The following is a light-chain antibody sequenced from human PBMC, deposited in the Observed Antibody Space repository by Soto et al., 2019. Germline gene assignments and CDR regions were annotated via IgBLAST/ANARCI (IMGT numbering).Light chain of an antibody. CDR3: SSPGGNSPYV. V-gene: IGLV2-8*01. Sequence: QSALTQPPSASGSPGQSVAISCTGTTSDIGGYNYVSWYQQHPGKAPKLMIYEVNKRPSGVPDRFSGSKSGNTASLTVSGLQAEEEADYYCSSPGGNSPYVFGTGTKLTVL. CDR1: TSDIGGYNY. J-gene: IGLJ1*01. CDR2: EVN.